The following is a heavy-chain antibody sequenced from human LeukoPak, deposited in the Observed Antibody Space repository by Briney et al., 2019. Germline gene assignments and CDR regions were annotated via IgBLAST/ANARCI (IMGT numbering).Heavy chain of an antibody. V-gene: IGHV4-61*02. Sequence: SETLSLTCTVSGGSISSGSYYWSWIRQPAGKGLEWIGRIYTSGSTNYNPSLKSRVTISVDTSKNQFSLKLSSVTAADTAVYYCAGDDGSNPQYYYYYGMDVWGQGTTVTVSS. CDR2: IYTSGST. D-gene: IGHD4-11*01. CDR1: GGSISSGSYY. J-gene: IGHJ6*02. CDR3: AGDDGSNPQYYYYYGMDV.